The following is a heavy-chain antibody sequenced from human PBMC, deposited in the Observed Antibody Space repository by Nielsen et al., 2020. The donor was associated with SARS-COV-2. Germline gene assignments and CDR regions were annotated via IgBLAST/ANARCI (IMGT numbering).Heavy chain of an antibody. CDR3: ATAGWFDP. CDR2: IDSAGDT. J-gene: IGHJ5*02. V-gene: IGHV3-13*04. CDR1: GFNFSSYD. Sequence: GESLKISCAASGFNFSSYDIFWVRQATGKGLEWVATIDSAGDTFYPGSVKGRFTISRDNAKSTLYLQMNSLRAEDTAVYYCATAGWFDPWGQGTLVTVSS. D-gene: IGHD3-10*01.